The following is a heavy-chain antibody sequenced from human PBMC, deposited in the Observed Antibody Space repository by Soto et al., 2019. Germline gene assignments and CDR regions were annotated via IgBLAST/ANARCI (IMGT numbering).Heavy chain of an antibody. CDR2: IKSKTDGGTI. J-gene: IGHJ4*02. CDR3: TTDRYFDWLFSGY. V-gene: IGHV3-15*01. Sequence: EVQLVESGGGLVKPGESLRLSCAASGFTFRDAWMSWVRQAPGKGLEWVGRIKSKTDGGTIHYAVPVKGRFSISRDDSKNILYLQMNSLKSEDTAVYYCTTDRYFDWLFSGYWGQGTLVTVSS. CDR1: GFTFRDAW. D-gene: IGHD3-9*01.